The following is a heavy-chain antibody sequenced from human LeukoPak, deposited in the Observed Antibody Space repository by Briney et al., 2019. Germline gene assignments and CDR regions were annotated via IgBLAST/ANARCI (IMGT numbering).Heavy chain of an antibody. D-gene: IGHD6-13*01. Sequence: GGALRLSCAASGFTFSNYAMSWVRQAPGRGLEWVSTISGSGGSTHYADSAKGRFTISRDNSKNTLYLQMNSLSAENTAVYYCAKGDSRACYFFVYWGQGTLVTASS. V-gene: IGHV3-23*01. CDR2: ISGSGGST. CDR3: AKGDSRACYFFVY. J-gene: IGHJ4*02. CDR1: GFTFSNYA.